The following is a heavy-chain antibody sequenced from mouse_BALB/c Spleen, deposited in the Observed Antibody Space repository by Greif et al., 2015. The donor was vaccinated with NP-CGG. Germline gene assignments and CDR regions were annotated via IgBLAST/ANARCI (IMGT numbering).Heavy chain of an antibody. Sequence: VQLQQPGAALVKPGASVKLSCKGSGYTFTSSRMHWVKQRPGQGLEWIGEIDPSDSYTNYNQKFKGKATLTVDKSSSTAYMQLSSLTAEDSAVYYCARKDNRGYAMDYWGQGSSVTVSS. CDR2: IDPSDSYT. D-gene: IGHD1-3*01. CDR3: ARKDNRGYAMDY. J-gene: IGHJ4*01. CDR1: GYTFTSSR. V-gene: IGHV1-69*02.